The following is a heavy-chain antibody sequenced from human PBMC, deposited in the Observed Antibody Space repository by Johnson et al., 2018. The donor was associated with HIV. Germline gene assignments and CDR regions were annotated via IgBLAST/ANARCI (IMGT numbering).Heavy chain of an antibody. CDR3: AREVWLTMSL. CDR1: GFTFDDYA. J-gene: IGHJ3*01. D-gene: IGHD3-10*02. CDR2: LSWNSGSI. Sequence: EVQLVESGGGLVQPGRSLRLSCAASGFTFDDYAMHWVRQAPGKGLEWVSGLSWNSGSIGYADSVKGRFTISRDTSKNTLYLQMNSLRPVDTAVYYCAREVWLTMSLWGQGTMVTVSS. V-gene: IGHV3-9*01.